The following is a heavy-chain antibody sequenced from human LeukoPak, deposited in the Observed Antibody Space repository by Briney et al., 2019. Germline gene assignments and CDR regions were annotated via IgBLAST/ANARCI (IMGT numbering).Heavy chain of an antibody. V-gene: IGHV3-20*04. D-gene: IGHD1-26*01. J-gene: IGHJ4*02. CDR1: GFTFDDYG. Sequence: GGSLRLSCAASGFTFDDYGMSWVRQAPGKGLEWVSGINWNGGSTGYADSVKGRFTISRDNAKNSLYLQMNSLRAEDTALYYCARWGKWELLTGYFDYWGQGTLVTVSS. CDR2: INWNGGST. CDR3: ARWGKWELLTGYFDY.